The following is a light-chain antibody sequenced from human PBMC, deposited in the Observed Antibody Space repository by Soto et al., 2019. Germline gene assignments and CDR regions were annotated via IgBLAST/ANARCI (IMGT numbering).Light chain of an antibody. CDR3: RSYAGSSTVYV. CDR2: EGR. J-gene: IGLJ1*01. V-gene: IGLV2-23*03. CDR1: SSDLGSCNV. Sequence: QSALTQPASVSGSPGQSVTISCTGTSSDLGSCNVVAWYQQHPGKAPKLMIYEGRQRPSGVSNRFSGSKSGNTASLAISGLQAEDEADYYCRSYAGSSTVYVFGSGTKLTVL.